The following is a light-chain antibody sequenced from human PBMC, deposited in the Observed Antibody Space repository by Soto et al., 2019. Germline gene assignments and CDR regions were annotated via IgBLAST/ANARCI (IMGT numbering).Light chain of an antibody. CDR2: EIN. V-gene: IGLV2-8*01. Sequence: QSALTPPPSASGSPGQSVTISCTGPSRAVGTYAYVSWYQHHPGNAPKLMIYEINKRPSGVPDRFSGSKSGNTASLTVSGLQAEDEADYYCSSFAGSNNFPYVFGTGTKLTVL. CDR3: SSFAGSNNFPYV. J-gene: IGLJ1*01. CDR1: SRAVGTYAY.